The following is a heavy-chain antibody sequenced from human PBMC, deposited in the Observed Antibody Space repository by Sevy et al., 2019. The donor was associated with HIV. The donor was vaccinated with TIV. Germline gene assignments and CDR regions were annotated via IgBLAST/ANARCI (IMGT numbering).Heavy chain of an antibody. J-gene: IGHJ5*02. V-gene: IGHV1-18*01. D-gene: IGHD1-26*01. CDR3: ARCLGGLRPWEYNWCDP. Sequence: ASVKVSCKASGYSFASYGISWVRQAPGQGLEWMGWVTPYNGNKKYAEKLQGRVSMTTDTSTSTGYMELRSLRSDDTAVYYCARCLGGLRPWEYNWCDPWGQGTLVTVSS. CDR2: VTPYNGNK. CDR1: GYSFASYG.